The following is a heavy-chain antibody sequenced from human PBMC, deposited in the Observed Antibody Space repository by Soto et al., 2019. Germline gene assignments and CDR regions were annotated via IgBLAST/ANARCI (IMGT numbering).Heavy chain of an antibody. CDR2: IYWDDDK. V-gene: IGHV2-5*02. J-gene: IGHJ4*02. CDR3: VHRRRRTGSWSTGDFDY. Sequence: QITLRESGPPVLKSTETLTLTCTFSGVSLTTNGVGVGWIRQSPGRAPEWLAIIYWDDDKRYSPSLQNRLTITKDAPKKQVVLRLTYMDPVDTATYFFVHRRRRTGSWSTGDFDYWGQGTPVTVFS. CDR1: GVSLTTNGVG. D-gene: IGHD6-13*01.